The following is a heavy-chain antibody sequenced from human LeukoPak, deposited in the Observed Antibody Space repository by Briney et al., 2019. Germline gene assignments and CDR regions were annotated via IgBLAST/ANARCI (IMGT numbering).Heavy chain of an antibody. Sequence: ASVKVSCKTSGYTFTGYYMHWVRQAPGQGLEWMGWINPNSGGTNYAQKFQDRVTMTGDTSISTAYMEPSRLTPDDTAVYYCARAPMIVVVFPPRLDYWGQGTLVTVSS. CDR3: ARAPMIVVVFPPRLDY. CDR1: GYTFTGYY. V-gene: IGHV1-2*02. J-gene: IGHJ4*02. D-gene: IGHD3-22*01. CDR2: INPNSGGT.